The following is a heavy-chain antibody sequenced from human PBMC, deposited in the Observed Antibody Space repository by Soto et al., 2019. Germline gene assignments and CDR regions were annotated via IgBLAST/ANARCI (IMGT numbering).Heavy chain of an antibody. J-gene: IGHJ6*02. Sequence: GGSLRLSCAASGFAFSNYWMSWVRQAPGKGLEWVANMKQDGSERYYVDSVKGRFTISRDNAKNSLYLQMNSLRAEDTALYYCARFGYSNGLDVWGQGTTVTVSS. CDR1: GFAFSNYW. CDR3: ARFGYSNGLDV. V-gene: IGHV3-7*03. CDR2: MKQDGSER. D-gene: IGHD3-10*01.